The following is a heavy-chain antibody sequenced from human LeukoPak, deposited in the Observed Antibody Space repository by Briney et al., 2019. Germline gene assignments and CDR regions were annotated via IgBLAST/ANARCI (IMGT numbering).Heavy chain of an antibody. CDR1: GGSFSGYY. Sequence: SETLSLTCAVYGGSFSGYYWSWIRQPPGKGLEWIGEINHSVSTNYNPSLKSRVTISVDTSKNQFSLKLSSVTAADTAVYYCARGKYRYGYSYRSYGMDVWGQGTTVTVSS. CDR2: INHSVST. D-gene: IGHD5-18*01. J-gene: IGHJ6*02. V-gene: IGHV4-34*01. CDR3: ARGKYRYGYSYRSYGMDV.